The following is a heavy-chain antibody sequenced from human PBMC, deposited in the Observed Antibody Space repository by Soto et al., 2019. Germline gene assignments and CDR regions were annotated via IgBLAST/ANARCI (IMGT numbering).Heavy chain of an antibody. V-gene: IGHV3-23*01. D-gene: IGHD3-16*01. CDR3: ARDQGDLGLIYYYYMDV. CDR1: GFTFSSYA. CDR2: ISGIDGSK. Sequence: GGSLRLSCAASGFTFSSYAMSWVRQAPGQGLEWVSSISGIDGSKSYANSVKCRFTISRDNSKNTLYLQMNSLRAEDTAVYYCARDQGDLGLIYYYYMDVWGKGTTVTVSS. J-gene: IGHJ6*03.